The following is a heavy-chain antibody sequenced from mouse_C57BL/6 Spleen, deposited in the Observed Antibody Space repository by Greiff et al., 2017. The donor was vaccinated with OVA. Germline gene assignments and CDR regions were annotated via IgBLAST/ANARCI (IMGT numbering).Heavy chain of an antibody. V-gene: IGHV1-52*01. Sequence: VQLQQPGAELVRPGSSVKLSCKASGYTFTSYWMHWVKQRPIQGLEWIGNIDPSDSETHYNQKFKDKATLTVDKSSSTAYMQLSSLTSEDSAVYYCARVPHYYGSSYGYFDVWGTGTTVTVSS. CDR2: IDPSDSET. D-gene: IGHD1-1*01. J-gene: IGHJ1*03. CDR3: ARVPHYYGSSYGYFDV. CDR1: GYTFTSYW.